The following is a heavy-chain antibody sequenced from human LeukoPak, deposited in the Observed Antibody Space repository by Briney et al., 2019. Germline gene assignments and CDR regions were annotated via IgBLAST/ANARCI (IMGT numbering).Heavy chain of an antibody. CDR2: IYYSGST. D-gene: IGHD4-23*01. J-gene: IGHJ3*02. V-gene: IGHV4-39*07. CDR3: ARDWFRNSAHHAFDI. Sequence: SETLSLTRTVSGGSISSSSYCWGWIRQPPGKGLEWIGSIYYSGSTYYNPSLKSRVTISVDTSKNQFSLKLSSVTAADTAVYYCARDWFRNSAHHAFDIWGQGTMVTVSS. CDR1: GGSISSSSYC.